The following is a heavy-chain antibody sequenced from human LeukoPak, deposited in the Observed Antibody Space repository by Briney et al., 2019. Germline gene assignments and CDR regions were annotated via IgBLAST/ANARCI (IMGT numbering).Heavy chain of an antibody. CDR2: IRSKANSYAT. D-gene: IGHD4-17*01. CDR1: GFTFSGSA. Sequence: PGGSLRLSCAASGFTFSGSAMHWVRQASGKGLEWVGRIRSKANSYATAYAASVKGRFTISRDDSKNTAYLQMNGLKTEDTAVYYCTRLSRVPDYGDYAYDYWGQGTLVTVSS. CDR3: TRLSRVPDYGDYAYDY. J-gene: IGHJ4*02. V-gene: IGHV3-73*01.